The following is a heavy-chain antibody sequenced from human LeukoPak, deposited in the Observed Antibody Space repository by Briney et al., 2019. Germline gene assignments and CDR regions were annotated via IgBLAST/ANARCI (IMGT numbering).Heavy chain of an antibody. Sequence: GGSLRLSCSASGFIFNTFGMNWVRQAPGKGLEWVAVISYDGSNKYYADSVKGRFTISRDNSKNTLYLQMNSLRAEDTAVYYCTQWGYWGQGTLVTVSS. CDR1: GFIFNTFG. J-gene: IGHJ4*02. CDR3: TQWGY. CDR2: ISYDGSNK. V-gene: IGHV3-30*03. D-gene: IGHD1-26*01.